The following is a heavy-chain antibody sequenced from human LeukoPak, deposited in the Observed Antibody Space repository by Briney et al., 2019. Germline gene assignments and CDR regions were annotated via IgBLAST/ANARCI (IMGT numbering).Heavy chain of an antibody. V-gene: IGHV4-59*01. CDR3: ARPPPRSYSVGTAFDI. Sequence: SETLSLTCTVSGDSISTYYWSWIRQPPGKGLEWIGYIYYRGSTKYNPSLKSRVTISVDTSKNKISLKLSSVTAADTAVYYCARPPPRSYSVGTAFDIWGQGTMVTVSS. D-gene: IGHD1-26*01. CDR2: IYYRGST. CDR1: GDSISTYY. J-gene: IGHJ3*02.